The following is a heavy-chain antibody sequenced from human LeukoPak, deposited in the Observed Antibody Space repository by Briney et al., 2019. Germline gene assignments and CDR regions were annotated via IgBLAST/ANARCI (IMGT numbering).Heavy chain of an antibody. V-gene: IGHV4-59*01. J-gene: IGHJ4*02. CDR1: GGSISSYY. CDR3: ARGHAVAGV. Sequence: SETVSLTCSVSGGSISSYYWSWIRQPPGKGLEWIGYIYYSGYTNYNPSLKSRVTMSVDTSKNQFSLQLSSVTAADTAVYYCARGHAVAGVWGQGTLVTVSS. CDR2: IYYSGYT. D-gene: IGHD6-19*01.